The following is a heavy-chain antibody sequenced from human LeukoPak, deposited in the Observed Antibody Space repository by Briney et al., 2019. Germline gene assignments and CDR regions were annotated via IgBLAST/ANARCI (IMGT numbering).Heavy chain of an antibody. Sequence: GGSLRLSCAASGFTFSSYSMNWVRQAPGKGLEWVSSISSSSSYIYYADSVKGRFTISRDNAKNSLYLQMNSLRAEDTAVYYCARDDDDSSVFYSPPFDYWGQGTLVTVSS. D-gene: IGHD3-22*01. V-gene: IGHV3-21*01. J-gene: IGHJ4*02. CDR1: GFTFSSYS. CDR3: ARDDDDSSVFYSPPFDY. CDR2: ISSSSSYI.